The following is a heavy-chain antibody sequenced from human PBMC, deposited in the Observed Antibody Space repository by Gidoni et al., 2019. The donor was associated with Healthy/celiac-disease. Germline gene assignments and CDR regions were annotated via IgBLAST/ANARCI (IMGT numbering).Heavy chain of an antibody. D-gene: IGHD6-13*01. V-gene: IGHV1-2*04. CDR2: INPNSGGT. Sequence: HVQLLQSGAEVKKPGASVKVSCKASGYTFTGYYMHWVRQAPGQGLEWMGWINPNSGGTNYAQKFQGWVTMTRDTSISTAYMELSRLRSDDTAVYYCARVLHSSWYYYGMDVWGQGTTVTVSS. CDR1: GYTFTGYY. CDR3: ARVLHSSWYYYGMDV. J-gene: IGHJ6*02.